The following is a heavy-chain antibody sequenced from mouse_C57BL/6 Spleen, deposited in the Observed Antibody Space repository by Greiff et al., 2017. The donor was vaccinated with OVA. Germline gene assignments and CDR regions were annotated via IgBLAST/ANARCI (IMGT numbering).Heavy chain of an antibody. CDR2: IRNKANGYTT. Sequence: EVQLVESGGGLVQPGGSLSLSCAASGFTFTDYYMSWVRQPPGKALEWLGFIRNKANGYTTEYSVSGKGRFTISRDNSQSILYLQMNALRAEDSATYYCASPLGCPHWYFEVWGTGTTVTVSS. CDR1: GFTFTDYY. D-gene: IGHD3-1*01. V-gene: IGHV7-3*01. J-gene: IGHJ1*03. CDR3: ASPLGCPHWYFEV.